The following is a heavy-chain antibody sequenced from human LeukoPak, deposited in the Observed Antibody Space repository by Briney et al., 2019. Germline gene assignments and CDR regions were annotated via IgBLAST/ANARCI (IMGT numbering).Heavy chain of an antibody. D-gene: IGHD3-9*01. CDR1: GYTFTSYY. CDR2: INPSGGST. V-gene: IGHV1-46*01. J-gene: IGHJ4*02. CDR3: ARDEFSRHDDDILTGTSVSPGFVDY. Sequence: ASVKVSCKASGYTFTSYYMHWVRQAPGQGLEWMGIINPSGGSTSYAQKFQGRVTMTRDTSTSTVYMELSSLRSEDTAVYYCARDEFSRHDDDILTGTSVSPGFVDYWGQGTLVTVSS.